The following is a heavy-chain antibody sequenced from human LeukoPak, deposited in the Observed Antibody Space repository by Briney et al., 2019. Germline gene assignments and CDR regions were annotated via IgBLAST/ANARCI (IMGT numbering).Heavy chain of an antibody. J-gene: IGHJ5*02. Sequence: SETLSLTCTVSGGSISSYYWSWIRQPPGKGLEWIGYIYYSGSTNYNPSLKSRLTISITTSKNQFSLKVTSVTASDTAMYYCVRDHVSPGLSNWFDPWGQGTLVTVSS. V-gene: IGHV4-59*12. CDR2: IYYSGST. CDR1: GGSISSYY. CDR3: VRDHVSPGLSNWFDP. D-gene: IGHD3-16*01.